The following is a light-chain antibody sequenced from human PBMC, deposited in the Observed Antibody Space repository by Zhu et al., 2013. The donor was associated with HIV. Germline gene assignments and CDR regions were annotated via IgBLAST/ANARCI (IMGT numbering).Light chain of an antibody. CDR1: SGSISSNY. J-gene: IGLJ3*02. Sequence: KFMLTQPRSVSEPPGKTVTITCTRSSGSISSNYVQWYQQRPGSAPTTVIYEDDRRPSGVPDRFSGSIDGSSNSASLTISGLTTEDEADYYCQSYDYRVFGGGTKLTVL. CDR3: QSYDYRV. CDR2: EDD. V-gene: IGLV6-57*04.